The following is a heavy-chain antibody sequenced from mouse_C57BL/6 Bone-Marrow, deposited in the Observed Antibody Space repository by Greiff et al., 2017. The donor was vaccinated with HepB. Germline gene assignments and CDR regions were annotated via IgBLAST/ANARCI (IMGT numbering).Heavy chain of an antibody. Sequence: EVQLQESGGGLVQPKGSLKLSCAASGFSFNTYAMNWVRQAPGKGLEWVARIRSKSNNYATYYADSVKDRFTISRDDSESMLYLQMNNLKTEDTAMYYCVRPAYYSNYGYFDVWGTGTTVTVSS. J-gene: IGHJ1*03. CDR1: GFSFNTYA. CDR2: IRSKSNNYAT. CDR3: VRPAYYSNYGYFDV. V-gene: IGHV10-1*01. D-gene: IGHD2-5*01.